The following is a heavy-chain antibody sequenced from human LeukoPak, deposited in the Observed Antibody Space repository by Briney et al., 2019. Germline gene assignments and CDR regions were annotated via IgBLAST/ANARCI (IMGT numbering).Heavy chain of an antibody. D-gene: IGHD6-19*01. CDR3: ARDLGPMAVAGPEEYYFDY. V-gene: IGHV4-38-2*02. Sequence: SETLSLTCTVSGYSISSGYYWGWIRQPPGKGLEWIGEIYHSGSTNYNPSLKSRVTISVDKSKNQFSLKLSSVTAADTAVYYCARDLGPMAVAGPEEYYFDYWGQGTLVTVSS. J-gene: IGHJ4*02. CDR1: GYSISSGYY. CDR2: IYHSGST.